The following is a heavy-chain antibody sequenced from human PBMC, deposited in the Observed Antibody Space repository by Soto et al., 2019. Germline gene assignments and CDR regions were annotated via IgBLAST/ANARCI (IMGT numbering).Heavy chain of an antibody. V-gene: IGHV4-31*03. J-gene: IGHJ4*02. CDR3: ARWVGATSFDY. Sequence: SETLSLTCSVSGASISSGGYYWSWIRQHPGKGLEWIGYIYYSGSTYYNPSLKSRVTISVDTSKNQFSLKLSSVTAADTAVYYCARWVGATSFDYWGQGTLVTVSS. CDR1: GASISSGGYY. CDR2: IYYSGST. D-gene: IGHD1-26*01.